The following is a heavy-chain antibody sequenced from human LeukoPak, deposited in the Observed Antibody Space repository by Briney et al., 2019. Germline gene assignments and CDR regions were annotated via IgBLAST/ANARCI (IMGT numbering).Heavy chain of an antibody. CDR2: IYHTGST. CDR3: ASGEYCGGDCQGAFDI. V-gene: IGHV4-59*01. D-gene: IGHD2-21*02. CDR1: GGSISSYY. Sequence: SETLSLTCTVSGGSISSYYWSWIRQPPGKGLEWIANIYHTGSTNYNPSLSSRVTISIDTSKNQFSLKLSSVTAADTAVYYCASGEYCGGDCQGAFDIWGQGTMVTVSS. J-gene: IGHJ3*02.